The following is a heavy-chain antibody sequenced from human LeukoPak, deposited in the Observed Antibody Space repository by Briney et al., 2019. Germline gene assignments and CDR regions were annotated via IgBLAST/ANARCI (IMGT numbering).Heavy chain of an antibody. CDR3: ANTQRVLDY. D-gene: IGHD6-25*01. V-gene: IGHV3-73*01. J-gene: IGHJ4*02. CDR2: IRNKANSYAT. CDR1: GFTFSGSA. Sequence: GGSLRLSCAASGFTFSGSAMHWVRQASGKGLEWVGRIRNKANSYATAYAASVKGRFTLSRDDSKNTAYLQMNSLKTEDTAVYYCANTQRVLDYWGQGTLVTVSS.